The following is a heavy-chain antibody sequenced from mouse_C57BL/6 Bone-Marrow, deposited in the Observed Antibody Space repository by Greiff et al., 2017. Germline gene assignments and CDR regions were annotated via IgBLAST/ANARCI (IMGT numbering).Heavy chain of an antibody. V-gene: IGHV1-63*01. Sequence: QVQLKQSGAELVRPGTSVKMSCKASGYTFTNYWIGWAKQRPGHGLEWIGDIYPGGGYTNYNEKFKGKATLTADKSSSTAYMQFSSLTSEDSAIYYCARYALYCNYDYWGQGTTLSVSS. J-gene: IGHJ2*01. CDR1: GYTFTNYW. CDR2: IYPGGGYT. CDR3: ARYALYCNYDY. D-gene: IGHD2-1*01.